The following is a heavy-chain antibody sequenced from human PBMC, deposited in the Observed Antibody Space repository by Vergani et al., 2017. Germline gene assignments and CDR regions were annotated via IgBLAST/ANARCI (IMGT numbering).Heavy chain of an antibody. CDR2: IGYDGRIK. J-gene: IGHJ6*02. CDR1: GFSFNTYG. D-gene: IGHD2-2*01. CDR3: ARDRRDIVVVPAAMDYYYYGMDV. Sequence: QVQLVETGGGVVQPGGSLRLYCATSGFSFNTYGAHWVRQAPGKGLEWVAFIGYDGRIKYNVDSVKGRFTISRDTSKKTLSLQMRSLRAEDTAVYYCARDRRDIVVVPAAMDYYYYGMDVWGQGTTVTVSS. V-gene: IGHV3-30*02.